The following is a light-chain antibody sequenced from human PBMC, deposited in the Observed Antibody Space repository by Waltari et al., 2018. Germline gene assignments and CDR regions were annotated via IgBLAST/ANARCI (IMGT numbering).Light chain of an antibody. Sequence: QSVLTQPPSVSGAPGQRVTLSCTGSSSNLGAGYDVHWYQTLPGTAPKLLIYGNSNRPSGVPDRFSGSKSGTSASLAITGLQAEDEADYYCQSYDSSLSVVFGGGTKLTVL. J-gene: IGLJ2*01. CDR2: GNS. CDR3: QSYDSSLSVV. CDR1: SSNLGAGYD. V-gene: IGLV1-40*01.